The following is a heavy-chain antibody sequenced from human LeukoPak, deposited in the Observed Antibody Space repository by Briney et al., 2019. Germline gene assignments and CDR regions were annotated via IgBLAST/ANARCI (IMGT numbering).Heavy chain of an antibody. J-gene: IGHJ4*02. CDR1: GFTFSSHA. Sequence: PGGSLRLSCAASGFTFSSHAMSWVRQAPGRGLEWVSSIDISGSNAYYADSVKGRFTISRDNSRNTLYLQMDSLRAEASARYYCAKELRPNDYWGQGTLVTVSS. CDR3: AKELRPNDY. D-gene: IGHD4-17*01. V-gene: IGHV3-23*01. CDR2: IDISGSNA.